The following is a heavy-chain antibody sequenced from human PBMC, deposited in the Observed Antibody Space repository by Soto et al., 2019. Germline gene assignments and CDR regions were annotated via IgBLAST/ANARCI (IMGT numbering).Heavy chain of an antibody. Sequence: EVQLLESGGGLVQPGGSLRLSCAASGFTFSSYAMSWVRQAPGKGLEWVSVSGSGGSTYYADSVKGRFTISRDNSKNTLYLQMNSLRAEDTAVYYWAKRGAGHYFDYWGQGTLVTVSS. D-gene: IGHD6-19*01. CDR2: SGSGGST. V-gene: IGHV3-23*01. CDR1: GFTFSSYA. J-gene: IGHJ4*02. CDR3: AKRGAGHYFDY.